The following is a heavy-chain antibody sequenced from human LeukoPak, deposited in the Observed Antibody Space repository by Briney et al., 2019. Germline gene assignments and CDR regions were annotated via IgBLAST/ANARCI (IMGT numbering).Heavy chain of an antibody. D-gene: IGHD6-13*01. V-gene: IGHV3-21*01. CDR2: ISSSSSYI. CDR1: GFTFSSYS. J-gene: IGHJ4*02. CDR3: ASDYSSSWYDY. Sequence: PGGSLRLSCAASGFTFSSYSMNWVRRAPGEGLEWVSSISSSSSYIYYADSVKGRFTISRDNAKNSLYLQMNSLRAEDTAVYYCASDYSSSWYDYWGQGTLVTVSS.